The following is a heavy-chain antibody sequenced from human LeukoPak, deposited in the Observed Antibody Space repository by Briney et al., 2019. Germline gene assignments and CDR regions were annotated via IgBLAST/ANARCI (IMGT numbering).Heavy chain of an antibody. J-gene: IGHJ4*02. V-gene: IGHV1-2*06. CDR3: ARDSKRQLVGGDY. Sequence: GASVKVSRKASGYTFTGYYMHWVRQAPGQGLEWMGRINPNSGGTNYAQKFQGRVTMTRDTSISTAYMELSRLRSDDTAVYYCARDSKRQLVGGDYWGQGTLVTVSS. CDR1: GYTFTGYY. D-gene: IGHD6-13*01. CDR2: INPNSGGT.